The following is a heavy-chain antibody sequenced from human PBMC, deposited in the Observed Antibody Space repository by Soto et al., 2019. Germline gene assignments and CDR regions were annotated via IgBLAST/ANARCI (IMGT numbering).Heavy chain of an antibody. CDR2: ISGSGGST. D-gene: IGHD2-2*03. V-gene: IGHV3-23*01. CDR3: AKGGGYCISTSCYARPFDFWSGYQFDY. Sequence: PGGSLRLSCAASGVTFSSDAMSWVRQAPGKGLEWVSAISGSGGSTYYADSVMGRFPISRDNSKNTLYLQMNSLRAEDTAVYYCAKGGGYCISTSCYARPFDFWSGYQFDYWGQGTLGSVSS. J-gene: IGHJ4*02. CDR1: GVTFSSDA.